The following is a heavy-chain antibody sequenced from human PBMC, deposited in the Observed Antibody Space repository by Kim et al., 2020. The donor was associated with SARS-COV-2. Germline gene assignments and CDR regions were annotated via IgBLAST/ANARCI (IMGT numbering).Heavy chain of an antibody. CDR1: GGTFSSYA. CDR2: IIPIFGTA. D-gene: IGHD2-15*01. J-gene: IGHJ4*02. V-gene: IGHV1-69*06. CDR3: AAGYCSGGSCYSIDY. Sequence: SVKVSCKASGGTFSSYAISWVRQAPGQGLEWMGGIIPIFGTANYAQKFQGRVTITADTSTSTAYMELSSLRSEDTAVYYCAAGYCSGGSCYSIDYWGQGPLVTVSS.